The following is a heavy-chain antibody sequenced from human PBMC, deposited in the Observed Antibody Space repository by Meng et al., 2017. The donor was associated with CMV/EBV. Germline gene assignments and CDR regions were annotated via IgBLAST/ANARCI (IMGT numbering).Heavy chain of an antibody. CDR3: ARLDLNYSYDI. CDR1: GGTFSSYA. CDR2: IIPLLNRA. Sequence: SSKDSGGTFSSYAISWVRQAPGQGLEWVGRIIPLLNRAHYAQKLQGRLTLSADKSTSTAYMELSSLRPEDTAIYYCARLDLNYSYDIWGHGTVVTVS. J-gene: IGHJ3*02. D-gene: IGHD3-10*01. V-gene: IGHV1-69*04.